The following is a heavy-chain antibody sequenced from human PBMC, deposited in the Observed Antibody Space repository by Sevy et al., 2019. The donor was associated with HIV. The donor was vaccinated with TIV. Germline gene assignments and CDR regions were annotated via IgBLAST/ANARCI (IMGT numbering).Heavy chain of an antibody. CDR3: ARESQWSHPGDY. CDR1: RFSCSSFW. J-gene: IGHJ4*01. V-gene: IGHV3-7*01. CDR2: ITEDGSEK. Sequence: GGSLRLSCAASRFSCSSFWMSWVRQSPGKGLEWVANITEDGSEKYYLDSVKGRFTMSRDNAKNSLYLQMNSVRAEDTAVYYCARESQWSHPGDYWGHGTLVTVSS. D-gene: IGHD2-15*01.